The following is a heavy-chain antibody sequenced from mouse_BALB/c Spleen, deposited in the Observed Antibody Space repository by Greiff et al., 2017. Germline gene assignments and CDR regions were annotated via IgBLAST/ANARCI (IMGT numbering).Heavy chain of an antibody. J-gene: IGHJ1*01. CDR1: GFNIKDTY. CDR3: APYYYGSHWYFDV. CDR2: IDPANGNT. V-gene: IGHV14-3*02. D-gene: IGHD1-1*01. Sequence: EVMLVESGAELVKPGASVKLSCTASGFNIKDTYMYWVKQRPEQGLEWIGRIDPANGNTKYDPKFQGKATITADTSSNTAYLQLSSLTSEDTAVYYRAPYYYGSHWYFDVWGAGTTVTVAS.